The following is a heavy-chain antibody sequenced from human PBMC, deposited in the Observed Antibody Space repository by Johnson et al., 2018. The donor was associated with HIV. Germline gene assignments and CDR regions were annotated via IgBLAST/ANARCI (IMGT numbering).Heavy chain of an antibody. CDR1: GFTFSDHY. CDR2: I. Sequence: QVHLVESGGGLVQPGGSLRLSCAASGFTFSDHYMDWVRQAPGKGLEWVAFIRYADSVKGRFTISRDNAKNSLYLQMNSLRVEDTALYYCAKDRELLELSHAFDSWGQGTMVTVSS. D-gene: IGHD1-7*01. CDR3: AKDRELLELSHAFDS. V-gene: IGHV3-30*02. J-gene: IGHJ3*02.